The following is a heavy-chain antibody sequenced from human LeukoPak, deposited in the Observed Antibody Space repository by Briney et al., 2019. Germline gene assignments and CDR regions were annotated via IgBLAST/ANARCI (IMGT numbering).Heavy chain of an antibody. CDR3: ARDLGSSSPWFDP. D-gene: IGHD6-6*01. Sequence: ASVKVSCKASGYTFTGYYMHWVRQAPGQGLEWMGWINPNSGGTNYAQKFQGRVTMTRDTSISTAYMELSRLRSDDTAVYYCARDLGSSSPWFDPRGQGTLVTVSS. CDR1: GYTFTGYY. V-gene: IGHV1-2*02. J-gene: IGHJ5*02. CDR2: INPNSGGT.